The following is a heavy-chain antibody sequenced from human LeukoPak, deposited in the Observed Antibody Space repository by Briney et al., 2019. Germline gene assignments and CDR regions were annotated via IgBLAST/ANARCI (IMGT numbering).Heavy chain of an antibody. CDR3: AKDQAVAGHPLDY. CDR1: GFIFNLYV. CDR2: IRQDGSDK. Sequence: PGGSLRLSCAASGFIFNLYVMHWVRQAPGKGLEWVAFIRQDGSDKVYSDSVKGRFTISRDNSKNLVYLQLNSLRDDDTAVYYCAKDQAVAGHPLDYWGQGTLVTVSS. D-gene: IGHD6-19*01. J-gene: IGHJ4*02. V-gene: IGHV3-30*02.